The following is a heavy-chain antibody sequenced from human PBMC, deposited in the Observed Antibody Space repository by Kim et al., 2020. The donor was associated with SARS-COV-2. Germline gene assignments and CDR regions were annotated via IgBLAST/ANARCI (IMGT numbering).Heavy chain of an antibody. CDR3: ARPQEGSYYHSFDY. V-gene: IGHV3-30-3*01. CDR1: GFTFSSYA. CDR2: ISYDGSNK. Sequence: GGSLRLSCAASGFTFSSYAMHWVRQAPGKGLEWVAVISYDGSNKYYADSVKGRFTISRDNSKNTLYLQMNRLRAEDTAVYYCARPQEGSYYHSFDYWGQGTLVTVSS. J-gene: IGHJ4*02. D-gene: IGHD3-22*01.